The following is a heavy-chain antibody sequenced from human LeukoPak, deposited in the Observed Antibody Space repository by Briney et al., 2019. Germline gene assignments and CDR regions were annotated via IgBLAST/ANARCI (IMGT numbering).Heavy chain of an antibody. CDR2: IRYDGSNK. CDR3: AKRLGYCSSTSCYTGHFDY. Sequence: PGGSLRLSCAASGFTFSNNGMHWVRQAPGKGLEWVAFIRYDGSNKYYADSVKGRFTISRDNSKNTLYLQMNSLRAEDTAVYYCAKRLGYCSSTSCYTGHFDYWGQGTLVTVSS. D-gene: IGHD2-2*02. J-gene: IGHJ4*02. CDR1: GFTFSNNG. V-gene: IGHV3-30*02.